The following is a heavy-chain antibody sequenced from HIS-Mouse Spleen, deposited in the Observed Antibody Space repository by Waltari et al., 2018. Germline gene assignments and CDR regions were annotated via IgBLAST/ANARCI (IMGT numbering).Heavy chain of an antibody. CDR2: IYWNDDK. CDR1: GFPLTTSRVG. Sequence: QITLKESGPTLVKPTQTLTLTCTFTGFPLTTSRVGVCWIRQPPGKALEWLALIYWNDDKRYSPSLKSRLTINKDPSKNQVVLTMTNIDPVDTATYYCALRRLQLAFSTEYDAFDICGQGTMVTVSS. J-gene: IGHJ3*02. V-gene: IGHV2-5*01. CDR3: ALRRLQLAFSTEYDAFDI. D-gene: IGHD1-1*01.